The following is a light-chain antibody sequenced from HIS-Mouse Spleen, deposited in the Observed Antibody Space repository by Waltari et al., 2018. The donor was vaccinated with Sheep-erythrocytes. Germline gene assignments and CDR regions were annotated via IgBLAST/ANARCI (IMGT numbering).Light chain of an antibody. J-gene: IGLJ1*01. V-gene: IGLV2-11*01. Sequence: QSALTQPRSVSGSPGQSVTISCTGTSSDVGGYNYVSWYQQHPGKAPKLMIYDVIKRPSEVPDRFSGSKSGNTASLTISGLQAEDEADYYCCSYAGSYNHVFATGTKVTVL. CDR2: DVI. CDR3: CSYAGSYNHV. CDR1: SSDVGGYNY.